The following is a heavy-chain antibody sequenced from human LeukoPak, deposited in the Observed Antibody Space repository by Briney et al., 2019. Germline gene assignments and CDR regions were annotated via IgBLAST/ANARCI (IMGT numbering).Heavy chain of an antibody. J-gene: IGHJ4*02. Sequence: SETLSLTCAVYGGSFSGYYWSWIRQPPGKGLEWIREINHSGSTNYNPSLKSRVTISVDTSKNQFSLKLSSVTAADTAVYYCARDRDSRTDYWGQGTLVTVSS. D-gene: IGHD1-1*01. CDR1: GGSFSGYY. CDR3: ARDRDSRTDY. V-gene: IGHV4-34*01. CDR2: INHSGST.